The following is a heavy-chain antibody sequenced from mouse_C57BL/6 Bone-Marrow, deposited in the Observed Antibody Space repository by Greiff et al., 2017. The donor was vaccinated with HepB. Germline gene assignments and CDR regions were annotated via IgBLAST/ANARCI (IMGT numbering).Heavy chain of an antibody. CDR2: IDPNSGGT. V-gene: IGHV1-72*01. Sequence: QVQLQQPGAELVKPGASVKLSCKASGYTFTSYWMHWVKQRPGRGLEWIGRIDPNSGGTKYNEKFKSKATLTVDKPSSTAYMQRSSLTSEDSAVYSCARLYYGNSNYFDYWGQGTTLTVSS. CDR1: GYTFTSYW. J-gene: IGHJ2*01. D-gene: IGHD2-1*01. CDR3: ARLYYGNSNYFDY.